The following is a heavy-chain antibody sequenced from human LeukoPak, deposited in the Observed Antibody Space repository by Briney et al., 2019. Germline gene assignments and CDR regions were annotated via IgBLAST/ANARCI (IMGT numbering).Heavy chain of an antibody. CDR1: GFTFSSYA. V-gene: IGHV3-23*01. CDR2: ISGSGGST. D-gene: IGHD3-10*01. CDR3: ARYYGSGSYYNFDY. J-gene: IGHJ4*02. Sequence: GGFLRLSCAAAGFTFSSYAMSWVRQAPGKGLEWVSAISGSGGSTYYADSVKGRFTISRDNSKNTLYLQMNSLRAEDTAVYYCARYYGSGSYYNFDYWGQGTLVTVSS.